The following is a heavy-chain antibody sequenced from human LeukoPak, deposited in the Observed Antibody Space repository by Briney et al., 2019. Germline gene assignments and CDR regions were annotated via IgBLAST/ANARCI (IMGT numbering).Heavy chain of an antibody. CDR1: GDSISNSNLY. Sequence: SETLSLICIVSGDSISNSNLYWGWIRQPPGKGLEWIGSIYYSGNTYYNASLKSRVSISVDTSKNQFSLRLTSVTAADTAVYYCARQTGSGLFILPGGQGKLVTVSS. V-gene: IGHV4-39*01. J-gene: IGHJ4*02. CDR2: IYYSGNT. CDR3: ARQTGSGLFILP. D-gene: IGHD3-10*01.